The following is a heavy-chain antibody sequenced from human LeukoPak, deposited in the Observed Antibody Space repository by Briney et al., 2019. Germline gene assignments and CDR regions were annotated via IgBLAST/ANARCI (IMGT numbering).Heavy chain of an antibody. D-gene: IGHD6-19*01. CDR2: IYYSGST. CDR1: GGSISSSSYY. J-gene: IGHJ4*02. V-gene: IGHV4-39*01. Sequence: PSETLSLTCTVSGGSISSSSYYWGWIRQPPGKGLEWIGSIYYSGSTYYNPSLKSRVTISVDTSKNQFSLNLTSVTAPDTAVYYCAAPGYSSGWLPFDYWGQGALVTVSS. CDR3: AAPGYSSGWLPFDY.